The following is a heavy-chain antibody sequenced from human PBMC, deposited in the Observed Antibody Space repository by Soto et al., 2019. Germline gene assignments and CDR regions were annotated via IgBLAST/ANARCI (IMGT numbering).Heavy chain of an antibody. Sequence: GGSLRLSCAASGFTFSSYAMSWVRQAPGKGLEWVSAISGSGGSTYYADSVKGRFTISRGNPKNTLYLQMNSLRAEDTAVYYCAKAPYYYDSRGPRGYWGQGTLVTVSS. CDR2: ISGSGGST. J-gene: IGHJ4*02. V-gene: IGHV3-23*01. D-gene: IGHD3-22*01. CDR3: AKAPYYYDSRGPRGY. CDR1: GFTFSSYA.